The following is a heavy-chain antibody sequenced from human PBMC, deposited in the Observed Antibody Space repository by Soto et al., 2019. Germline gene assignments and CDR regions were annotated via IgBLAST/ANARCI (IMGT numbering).Heavy chain of an antibody. Sequence: LRLSCAASEFTFSNYAMSWVRQAPGKGLEWVSAISYGGGTTYYADSVKGRFTISRDNSKNTLYLQMNSLRAEDTAVYYCATYCISTSCYLYYSYGMDVWGQGTTVTVSS. CDR2: ISYGGGTT. CDR3: ATYCISTSCYLYYSYGMDV. V-gene: IGHV3-23*01. CDR1: EFTFSNYA. D-gene: IGHD2-2*01. J-gene: IGHJ6*02.